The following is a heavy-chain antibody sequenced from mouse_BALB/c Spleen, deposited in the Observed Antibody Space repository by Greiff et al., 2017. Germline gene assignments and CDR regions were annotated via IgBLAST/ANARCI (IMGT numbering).Heavy chain of an antibody. CDR3: ARGRNFAY. J-gene: IGHJ3*01. CDR1: GFTFTSYA. Sequence: EVQLLQSGGGLVKPGGSLKLSCAASGFTFTSYAMPWVRQTPVKRLEWVASISSGGSTYYPDSVKGRFTISRDNARNILYLQMSSLRSEDTAMYYCARGRNFAYWGQGTLVTVSA. V-gene: IGHV5-6-5*01. CDR2: ISSGGST.